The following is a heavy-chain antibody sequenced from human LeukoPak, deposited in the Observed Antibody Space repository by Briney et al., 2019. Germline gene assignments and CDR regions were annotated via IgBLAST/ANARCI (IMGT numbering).Heavy chain of an antibody. J-gene: IGHJ3*02. Sequence: GGSLRLSCAASGFTFSSYEMNWVRQAPGKGLEWVSYISSSGSTIYYADSVKGRFTISKDNAKNSLYLQMNSLRAEDTAVYYCARARRRDGAFDIWGQGTMVTVSS. V-gene: IGHV3-48*03. CDR2: ISSSGSTI. D-gene: IGHD5-24*01. CDR3: ARARRRDGAFDI. CDR1: GFTFSSYE.